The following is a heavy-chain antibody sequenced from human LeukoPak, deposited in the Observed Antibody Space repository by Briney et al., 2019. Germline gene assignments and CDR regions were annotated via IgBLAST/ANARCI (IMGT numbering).Heavy chain of an antibody. CDR1: GYTFTSYY. D-gene: IGHD2-21*02. CDR2: INPSGGST. V-gene: IGHV1-46*01. J-gene: IGHJ3*02. Sequence: ASVKVSCKASGYTFTSYYMHWVRQAPGQGLEWMGIINPSGGSTSYAQKFQGRVTMTRDTSISTAYMELSRLRSDDTAVYYCARPPPYCGGDCFDAFDIWGQGTMVTVSS. CDR3: ARPPPYCGGDCFDAFDI.